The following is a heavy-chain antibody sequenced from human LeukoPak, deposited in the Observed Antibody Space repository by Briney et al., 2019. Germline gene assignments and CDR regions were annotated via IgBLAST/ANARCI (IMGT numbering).Heavy chain of an antibody. V-gene: IGHV3-7*01. CDR1: GFTVSSKH. J-gene: IGHJ4*02. CDR2: IKQDGSEK. Sequence: GGSLRLSCAASGFTVSSKHMTWVRQAPGKGLEWVANIKQDGSEKYYVDSVKGRFTISRDNAKNSLYLQMNSLRAEDTAVYYCARGWLVLGRFSDYWGQGTLVTVSS. CDR3: ARGWLVLGRFSDY. D-gene: IGHD6-19*01.